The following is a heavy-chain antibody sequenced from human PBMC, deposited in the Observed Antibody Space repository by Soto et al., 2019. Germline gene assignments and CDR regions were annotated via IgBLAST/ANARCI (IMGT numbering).Heavy chain of an antibody. D-gene: IGHD1-1*01. CDR1: GFTFSSYD. CDR2: LYDVDGS. J-gene: IGHJ3*01. CDR3: ATWHEREHAYDV. V-gene: IGHV3-13*04. Sequence: EVQLVESGGGLVQPGGSLRLSCSASGFTFSSYDMHWVRQGPGKGLEWVSALYDVDGSFYADSVKGRFTTSSDSSKTTVYLQKNDLRPDDTAVYYCATWHEREHAYDVWGQGTTVTVSS.